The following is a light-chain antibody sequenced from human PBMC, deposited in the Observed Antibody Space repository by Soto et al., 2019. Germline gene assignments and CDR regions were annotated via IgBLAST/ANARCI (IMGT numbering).Light chain of an antibody. CDR2: DAS. Sequence: DIQMTQTPATLSAFAGDRVTVTCRASQSVSSWVAWYQEKPGRGPKLLIYDASTWQSGVPSRFIGSGSGTEFTPTITSLQPDDFATYYCQHYNTYSPGTFGQGTRVEVK. J-gene: IGKJ1*01. CDR1: QSVSSW. CDR3: QHYNTYSPGT. V-gene: IGKV1-5*01.